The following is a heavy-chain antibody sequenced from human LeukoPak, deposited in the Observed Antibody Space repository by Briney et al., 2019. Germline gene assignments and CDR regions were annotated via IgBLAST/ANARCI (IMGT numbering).Heavy chain of an antibody. CDR2: SSGSGGST. D-gene: IGHD3-22*01. CDR1: GFTFSTYA. Sequence: GGSLRLSCAASGFTFSTYAMSWVRLAPGPGMELVSVSSGSGGSTYYTDSVKGRFTISRDNSESTLYLQMNSLRAEDTAVYYCAKEGGLFDSSGYSESWGQGTLVSVSS. V-gene: IGHV3-23*01. J-gene: IGHJ5*02. CDR3: AKEGGLFDSSGYSES.